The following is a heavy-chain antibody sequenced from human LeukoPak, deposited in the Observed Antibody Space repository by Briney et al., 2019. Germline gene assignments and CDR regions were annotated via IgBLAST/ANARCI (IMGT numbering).Heavy chain of an antibody. Sequence: GGSLRLSCAASGFIFKTYTMNLVRQAPGKGLGWVSSILSSGAYTYYADSLRGRFTISRDNFKNTLYLQMNSARAEDTGVYYXXXVGXFGELSFYYYYMDVWGKGTTVTISS. D-gene: IGHD3-10*01. V-gene: IGHV3-21*04. CDR1: GFIFKTYT. J-gene: IGHJ6*03. CDR2: ILSSGAYT. CDR3: XXVGXFGELSFYYYYMDV.